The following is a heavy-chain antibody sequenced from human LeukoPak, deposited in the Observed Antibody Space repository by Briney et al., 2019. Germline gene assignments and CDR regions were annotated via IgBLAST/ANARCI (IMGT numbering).Heavy chain of an antibody. CDR1: GFTFSSYE. CDR2: ISSSGSTI. Sequence: PGGSLRPSCAASGFTFSSYEMNWVRQAPGMGLEWLSYISSSGSTIYYADSVKGRFTISRDNAKNSLYLQMNSLRAEDTALYYCARASGSYNPFDYWGQGTLVTVSS. D-gene: IGHD1-26*01. J-gene: IGHJ4*02. V-gene: IGHV3-48*03. CDR3: ARASGSYNPFDY.